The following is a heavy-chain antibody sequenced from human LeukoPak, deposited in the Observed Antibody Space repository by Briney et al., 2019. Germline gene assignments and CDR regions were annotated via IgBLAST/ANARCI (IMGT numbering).Heavy chain of an antibody. V-gene: IGHV3-30*04. CDR1: GFTFTTYA. D-gene: IGHD6-19*01. J-gene: IGHJ3*01. Sequence: PGGSLRLSCAASGFTFTTYAMHWVRQTPGKGLEWVALVSYDGTTKYYADSVNGRFTISRDNSQNTLYLQMHSLRADDTAVYYCARSTAPIGVAGSDAFDVWGQGTMVTVSS. CDR3: ARSTAPIGVAGSDAFDV. CDR2: VSYDGTTK.